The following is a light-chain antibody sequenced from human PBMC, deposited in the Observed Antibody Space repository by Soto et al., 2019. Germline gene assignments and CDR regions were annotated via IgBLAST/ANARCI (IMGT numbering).Light chain of an antibody. CDR3: QQYNTWLWT. CDR2: GAS. J-gene: IGKJ1*01. Sequence: EVVMTQSPATLSVSPGERVTLSCRASQSINAHLAWYQQKPGQAPRLLIHGASPRATGIPARFSGSVFGTEFILTISSLQSEDFAIYYCQQYNTWLWTFGQGTKVEI. V-gene: IGKV3-15*01. CDR1: QSINAH.